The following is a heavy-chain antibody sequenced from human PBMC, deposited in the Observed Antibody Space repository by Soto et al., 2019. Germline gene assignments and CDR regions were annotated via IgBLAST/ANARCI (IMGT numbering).Heavy chain of an antibody. CDR3: AGNRGDILTGYPNYYYYYGMDV. CDR1: GGTFSSYA. V-gene: IGHV1-69*01. D-gene: IGHD3-9*01. Sequence: QVQLVQSGAEVKKPGSSVKVSCKASGGTFSSYAISWVRQAPGQGLEWMGGIIPIFGTSNYAQKFQGRVTITADESTSTAYMELSSLRSEDTAVYYCAGNRGDILTGYPNYYYYYGMDVGGQGTTVTVSS. CDR2: IIPIFGTS. J-gene: IGHJ6*02.